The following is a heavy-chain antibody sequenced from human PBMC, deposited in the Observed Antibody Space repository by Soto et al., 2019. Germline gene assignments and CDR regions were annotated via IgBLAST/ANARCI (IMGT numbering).Heavy chain of an antibody. CDR3: ARHEARGGRYYYYGMAV. J-gene: IGHJ6*02. CDR2: IYYSGST. CDR1: GGSIRSSSYY. D-gene: IGHD3-10*01. Sequence: SEPLSLTSTVSGGSIRSSSYYCVWIRKPPGKGLEWIGSIYYSGSTYYNPSLKSRVTISVDTSKNQFSLRLSSVTAADTAVYYCARHEARGGRYYYYGMAVWGQGTTVTVSS. V-gene: IGHV4-39*01.